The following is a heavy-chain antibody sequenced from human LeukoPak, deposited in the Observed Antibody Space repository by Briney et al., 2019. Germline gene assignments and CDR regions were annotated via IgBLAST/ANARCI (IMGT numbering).Heavy chain of an antibody. J-gene: IGHJ3*02. Sequence: PGGSLRLSCAASGFTFSSYSLSWVRQAPGKGLEWVSYISSTSGIISYADSVKGRFTISTDNARNSLYLQMNSLRDEDTAVYYCARDRNYAFDIWGQGTMVTVSS. CDR3: ARDRNYAFDI. V-gene: IGHV3-48*02. CDR2: ISSTSGII. D-gene: IGHD1-14*01. CDR1: GFTFSSYS.